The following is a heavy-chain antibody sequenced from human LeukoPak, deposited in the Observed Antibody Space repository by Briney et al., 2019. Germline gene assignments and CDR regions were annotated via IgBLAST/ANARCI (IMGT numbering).Heavy chain of an antibody. D-gene: IGHD1-1*01. V-gene: IGHV3-21*01. J-gene: IGHJ4*02. CDR1: GFTFSSYS. Sequence: PGGSLRLSCAAFGFTFSSYSMNWVRQAPGKGLQWLASISSSSSYMFYADSVEGRFTISRDNAKKSLYLQMNSLRSEDTALYYCVRVVPETGTLDYWGQGALVTVSS. CDR2: ISSSSSYM. CDR3: VRVVPETGTLDY.